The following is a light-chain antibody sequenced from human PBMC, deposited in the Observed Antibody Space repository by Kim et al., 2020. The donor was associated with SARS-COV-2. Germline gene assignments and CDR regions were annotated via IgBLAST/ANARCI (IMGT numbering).Light chain of an antibody. J-gene: IGLJ3*02. CDR3: GTWDSSLSAWV. CDR2: DNN. CDR1: SSNIGNNY. V-gene: IGLV1-51*01. Sequence: QSVLTQPPSVSAASGQKVTISCSGSSSNIGNNYVSWYQQLPGTAPKLLIYDNNKRPSGIPDRFSGSKSGTSATLGITGLQTGDEADYYCGTWDSSLSAWVFGGWPQLSVL.